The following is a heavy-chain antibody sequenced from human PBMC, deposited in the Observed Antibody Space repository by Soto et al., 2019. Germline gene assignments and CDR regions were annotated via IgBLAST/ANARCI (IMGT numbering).Heavy chain of an antibody. V-gene: IGHV1-8*01. D-gene: IGHD3-10*01. CDR1: GYTFTSYD. J-gene: IGHJ6*03. Sequence: QVQLVQSGAEVKKPGASVKVSCKASGYTFTSYDINWVRQATGQGLEWMGWMNTNSGNTGYAQKFQGRVTRTRNTSISTADMELSSLRSEDTAVYYCARASGDRVLWFGELSDYYYYMDVWGKGTTVTVSS. CDR3: ARASGDRVLWFGELSDYYYYMDV. CDR2: MNTNSGNT.